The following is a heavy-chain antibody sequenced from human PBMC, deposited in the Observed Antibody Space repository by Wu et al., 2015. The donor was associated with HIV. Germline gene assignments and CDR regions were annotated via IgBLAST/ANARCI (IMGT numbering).Heavy chain of an antibody. Sequence: QVQLVQSGDEVKKPGASVRVSCKASGYLFTHYGVTWVRLAPGQGLGWVGWVSAYDGRTNYAQNLQGRVTMTTDSHTETAYMELKSLTSDDTAVYFCARGGHCTQGVCYHLEYWGQGTLVTVSS. CDR2: VSAYDGRT. J-gene: IGHJ4*02. D-gene: IGHD2-8*01. CDR3: ARGGHCTQGVCYHLEY. CDR1: GYLFTHYG. V-gene: IGHV1-18*01.